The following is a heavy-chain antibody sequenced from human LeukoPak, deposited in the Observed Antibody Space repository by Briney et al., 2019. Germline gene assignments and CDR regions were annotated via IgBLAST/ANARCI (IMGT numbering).Heavy chain of an antibody. Sequence: PSETLSLTCSVSGDSTTSYYWSWIRQPPGKGLGWIGYVSVSGSTHYNTSLKSRVAMSLDTSQKPIALQLKAMTAADTAVYFCGSQRPPEEGYCSAGSCYPRYEFDNWGQGTLVTVSS. CDR3: GSQRPPEEGYCSAGSCYPRYEFDN. CDR1: GDSTTSYY. V-gene: IGHV4-59*01. D-gene: IGHD2-15*01. CDR2: VSVSGST. J-gene: IGHJ4*02.